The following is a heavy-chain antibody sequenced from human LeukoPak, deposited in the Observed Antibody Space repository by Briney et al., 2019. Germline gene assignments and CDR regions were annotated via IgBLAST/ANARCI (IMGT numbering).Heavy chain of an antibody. CDR2: IIPILGIA. D-gene: IGHD5-24*01. CDR3: ARDKRRDGYNS. J-gene: IGHJ4*02. CDR1: GGTFSSYT. V-gene: IGHV1-69*04. Sequence: SVKVSCKASGGTFSSYTISWVRQAPGQGLEWMGRIIPILGIANYAQKFQGRVTITADKSTNTAYMELSSLRSEDTAVYYCARDKRRDGYNSWGQGTLVTVSS.